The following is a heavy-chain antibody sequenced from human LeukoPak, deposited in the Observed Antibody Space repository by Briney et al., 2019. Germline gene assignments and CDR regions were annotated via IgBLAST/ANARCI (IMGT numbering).Heavy chain of an antibody. CDR3: TPLGPPVGPGGNFDY. CDR2: IRSKANSYAT. CDR1: GFTFSSYA. Sequence: PGRSLRLSCAASGFTFSSYAMHWVRQAPGKGLEWVGRIRSKANSYATAYAASVKGRFTISRDDSKNTAYLQMNSLKTEDTAVYYCTPLGPPVGPGGNFDYWGQGTLVTVSS. D-gene: IGHD2-15*01. V-gene: IGHV3-73*01. J-gene: IGHJ4*02.